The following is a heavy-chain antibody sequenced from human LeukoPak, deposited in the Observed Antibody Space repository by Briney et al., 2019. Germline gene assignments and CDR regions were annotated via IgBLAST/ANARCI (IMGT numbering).Heavy chain of an antibody. D-gene: IGHD1-26*01. CDR2: IKQDGSGK. CDR1: GFTFSSYW. V-gene: IGHV3-7*01. Sequence: GGSLRLSCAASGFTFSSYWMSWVRQAPGKGLEWVANIKQDGSGKYYVDSVKGRFTISRDNAKNSLYLQMNSLRAEDTAVYYCARGPIVGAGRGSPRLLNFDYWGQGTLVTVSS. CDR3: ARGPIVGAGRGSPRLLNFDY. J-gene: IGHJ4*02.